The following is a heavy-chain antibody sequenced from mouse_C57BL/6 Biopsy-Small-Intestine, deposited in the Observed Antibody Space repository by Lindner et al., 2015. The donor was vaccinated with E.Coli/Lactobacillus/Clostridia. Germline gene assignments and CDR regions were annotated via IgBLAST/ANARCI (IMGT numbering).Heavy chain of an antibody. D-gene: IGHD1-1*01. V-gene: IGHV1S61*01. J-gene: IGHJ4*01. Sequence: SVKVSCKASGYTFSSYGISWVRQAPGQGLEWMGWIDPFNVNTNYAQKFQGRVNMTRDTSTSTAYMELRSLTSDDTAMYYCARDGQVWGTFRFGDLWGQGTLVTVSS. CDR3: ARDGQVWGTFRFGDL. CDR1: GYTFSSYG. CDR2: IDPFNVNT.